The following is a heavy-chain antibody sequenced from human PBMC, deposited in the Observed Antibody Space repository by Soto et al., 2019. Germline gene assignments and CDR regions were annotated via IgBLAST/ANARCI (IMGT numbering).Heavy chain of an antibody. D-gene: IGHD3-3*01. V-gene: IGHV4-31*02. CDR3: ASTTILTSGYFNY. CDR1: GDYISSGKYY. J-gene: IGHJ4*02. Sequence: ASDTLSLTWHVSGDYISSGKYYFNWIRQHPGKGLEWIGYIYYNGNTYYNPSLKSRVALSVDTSKNQFSLQLNSVTAADTAIYYCASTTILTSGYFNYWGPGTLVTVS. CDR2: IYYNGNT.